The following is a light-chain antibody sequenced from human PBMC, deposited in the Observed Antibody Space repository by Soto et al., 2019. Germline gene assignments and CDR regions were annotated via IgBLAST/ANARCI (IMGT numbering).Light chain of an antibody. CDR1: QSVGRNY. CDR3: QQDGTSPWA. J-gene: IGKJ1*01. V-gene: IGKV3-20*01. CDR2: AAS. Sequence: EIVLTQFPGTLSLSPGERATLSCRASQSVGRNYVAWYQQKPGQAPRVIIYAASNRASGIPHRFSGSWSGSDFTLAIGRVEPEDVAVYSCQQDGTSPWAFGQGTKVEIK.